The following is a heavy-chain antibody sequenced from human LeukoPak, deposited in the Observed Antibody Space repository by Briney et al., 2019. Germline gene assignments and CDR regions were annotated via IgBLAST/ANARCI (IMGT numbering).Heavy chain of an antibody. V-gene: IGHV1-69*13. CDR1: GYTFTGYA. CDR2: IIPIFGTA. D-gene: IGHD2-2*01. J-gene: IGHJ6*03. CDR3: ARDGPSRVVVPAARRQLYYYYMDV. Sequence: ASVKVSCKASGYTFTGYAISWVRQAPGQGLEWMGGIIPIFGTANYAQKFQGRVTITADESTSTAYMELSSLRSEDTAVYYCARDGPSRVVVPAARRQLYYYYMDVWGKGTTVTVSS.